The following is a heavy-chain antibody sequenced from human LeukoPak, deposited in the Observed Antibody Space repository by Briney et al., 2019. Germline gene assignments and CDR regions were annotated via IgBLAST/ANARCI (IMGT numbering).Heavy chain of an antibody. J-gene: IGHJ5*02. CDR2: INHSGST. Sequence: SETLSLTCAVYGGSFSGYYWSWIRQPPGKGLERIGEINHSGSTNYNPSLKSRVTISVDTSKNQFSLKLSSVTAADTAVYYCATLRGYFDWLLNWFDPWGQGTLVTVSS. D-gene: IGHD3-9*01. CDR1: GGSFSGYY. V-gene: IGHV4-34*01. CDR3: ATLRGYFDWLLNWFDP.